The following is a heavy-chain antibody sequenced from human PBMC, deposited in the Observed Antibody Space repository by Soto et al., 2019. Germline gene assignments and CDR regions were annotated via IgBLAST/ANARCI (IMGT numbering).Heavy chain of an antibody. CDR2: ISSSGGST. V-gene: IGHV3-23*01. CDR3: AKDLGGYSGYAFDY. Sequence: EVQLLESGGGLVQPGGSLRLSCAASGFTFSSYAMSWVRQAPGKGLEWVSAISSSGGSTYYADSVKGRFTISRDNSKNTLYLQMNSLRAEDTAVYYGAKDLGGYSGYAFDYWGQGTLVTVSS. D-gene: IGHD5-12*01. J-gene: IGHJ4*02. CDR1: GFTFSSYA.